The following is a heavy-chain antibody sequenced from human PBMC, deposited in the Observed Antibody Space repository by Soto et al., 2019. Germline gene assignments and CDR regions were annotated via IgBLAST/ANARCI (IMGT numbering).Heavy chain of an antibody. CDR2: IRSKADGGTT. V-gene: IGHV3-15*01. Sequence: PGGSLRLSCVASGFSFSHAWMSWVRQAPGQGLEWVGRIRSKADGGTTDYAAPVKGRFAISRDDSENTLYLQMNSLKTEDTAVYYCTREAVVIAAFYYYYYMDVWGKGTTVTVAS. D-gene: IGHD2-15*01. CDR3: TREAVVIAAFYYYYYMDV. J-gene: IGHJ6*03. CDR1: GFSFSHAW.